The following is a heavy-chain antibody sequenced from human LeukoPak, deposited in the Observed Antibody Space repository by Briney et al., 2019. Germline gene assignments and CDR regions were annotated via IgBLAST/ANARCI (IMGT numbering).Heavy chain of an antibody. CDR3: ARVLDYYDSSGYYRPKYNWFDP. V-gene: IGHV1-69*04. D-gene: IGHD3-22*01. Sequence: SVKVSCKASGGTFSSYAISWVRQALGQGLEWMGRIIPILGIANYAQKFQGRVTITADKSTSTAYMELNSLRSEDTAVYYCARVLDYYDSSGYYRPKYNWFDPWGQGTLVTVSS. CDR1: GGTFSSYA. J-gene: IGHJ5*02. CDR2: IIPILGIA.